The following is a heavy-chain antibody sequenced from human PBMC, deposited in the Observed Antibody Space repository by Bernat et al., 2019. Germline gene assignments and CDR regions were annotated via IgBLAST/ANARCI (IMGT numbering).Heavy chain of an antibody. CDR3: ARDGSIAARGGMDV. V-gene: IGHV3-33*01. Sequence: VQLLESGGGLEQPGGALRLSCAASGFTFSSYGMHWVRQAPGKGLEWVAVIWYDGSNKYYADSVKGRFTISRDNSKNTLYLQMNSLRAEDTAVYYCARDGSIAARGGMDVWGQGTTVTVSS. CDR2: IWYDGSNK. D-gene: IGHD6-6*01. J-gene: IGHJ6*02. CDR1: GFTFSSYG.